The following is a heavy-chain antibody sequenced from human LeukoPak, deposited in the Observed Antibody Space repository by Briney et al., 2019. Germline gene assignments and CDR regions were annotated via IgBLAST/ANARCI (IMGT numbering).Heavy chain of an antibody. CDR1: GGSISSYY. J-gene: IGHJ5*02. Sequence: SETLSLTCTVSGGSISSYYWSWIRQPPGKGLEWIGYIYYSGSTNYNPSLKSRVTISVDTSKNQFSLKLSSVTAADTAVYYCARGQYSSGWYKNWFDPWGQGTLVTVSS. D-gene: IGHD6-19*01. CDR2: IYYSGST. V-gene: IGHV4-59*12. CDR3: ARGQYSSGWYKNWFDP.